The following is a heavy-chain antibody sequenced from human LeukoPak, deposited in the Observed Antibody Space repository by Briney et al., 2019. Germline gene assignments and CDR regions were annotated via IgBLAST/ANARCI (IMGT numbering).Heavy chain of an antibody. J-gene: IGHJ4*02. CDR1: GGTFSSYA. Sequence: ASVKVSCKASGGTFSSYAISWVRQAPGQGLEWMGRIIPILGIANYAQKFQGRVTITADKSTSTAYMELSSLRSEDTAVYYCARPQGVGGIPGTYFDYWGQGTLVTVSS. D-gene: IGHD4-23*01. CDR3: ARPQGVGGIPGTYFDY. CDR2: IIPILGIA. V-gene: IGHV1-69*04.